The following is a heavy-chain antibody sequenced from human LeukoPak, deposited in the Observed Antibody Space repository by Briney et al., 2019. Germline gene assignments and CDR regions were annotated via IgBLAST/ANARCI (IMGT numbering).Heavy chain of an antibody. Sequence: SVKVSCKASGGTFISYAISWVRQAPGQGLEWMGGIIPIFGTANYAQKFQGRVTITADESTSTAYMELSSLRSEDTAVYYCARVHLISGTYYYMDVWGKGTTVTVSS. J-gene: IGHJ6*03. CDR1: GGTFISYA. CDR3: ARVHLISGTYYYMDV. D-gene: IGHD2-8*01. CDR2: IIPIFGTA. V-gene: IGHV1-69*01.